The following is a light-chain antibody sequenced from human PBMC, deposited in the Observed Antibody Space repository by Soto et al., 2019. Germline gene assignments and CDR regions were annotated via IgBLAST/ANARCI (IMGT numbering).Light chain of an antibody. J-gene: IGLJ1*01. Sequence: QSALTQPASVAGSPGQSITISCTGTSSDVDFYNFVSWYQQHPGKAPKLIIYEVSNRSSGVSSRFSGSKSGNTASLTISGLRAEDEADYYCSSSTLTSDVFGPGTKATVL. CDR2: EVS. CDR1: SSDVDFYNF. CDR3: SSSTLTSDV. V-gene: IGLV2-14*01.